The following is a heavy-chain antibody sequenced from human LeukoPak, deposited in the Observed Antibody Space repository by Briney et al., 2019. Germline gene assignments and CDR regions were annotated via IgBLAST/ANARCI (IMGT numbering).Heavy chain of an antibody. CDR1: GGSISSGDYY. V-gene: IGHV4-30-4*01. J-gene: IGHJ6*02. Sequence: SQTLSLTCTVSGGSISSGDYYWSWIRQPPGKGLEWIGYIYYSGSTYYNPSLKSRVTISVDTPKNQFSLKLSSVTAADTAVYYCALGDGDYYYYGMDVWGQGTTVTVSS. CDR3: ALGDGDYYYYGMDV. CDR2: IYYSGST. D-gene: IGHD3-16*01.